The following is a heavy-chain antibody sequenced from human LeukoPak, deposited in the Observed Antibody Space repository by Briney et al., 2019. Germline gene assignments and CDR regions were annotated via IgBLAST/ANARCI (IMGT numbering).Heavy chain of an antibody. CDR1: GYSGIELD. Sequence: ASVKVSCKVSGYSGIELDMHWVRQAPGIGLEWMGGFDREDGGTIYARKFQGRVTMTEDTSADTAYMELSSLTSEDTAVYYCATHTISGVVTYAFHMWGRGTLVTVSS. CDR3: ATHTISGVVTYAFHM. J-gene: IGHJ3*02. V-gene: IGHV1-24*01. CDR2: FDREDGGT. D-gene: IGHD3-3*01.